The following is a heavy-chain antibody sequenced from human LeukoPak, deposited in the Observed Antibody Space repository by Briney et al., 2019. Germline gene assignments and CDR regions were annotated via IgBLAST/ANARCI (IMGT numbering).Heavy chain of an antibody. J-gene: IGHJ4*02. V-gene: IGHV3-73*01. CDR2: IRNKANNYAT. CDR3: TYTSSSGVVY. CDR1: GFTFSVSA. D-gene: IGHD6-6*01. Sequence: PGGSLRLSCAASGFTFSVSAMYWVRQASGKGLEWVGRIRNKANNYATAYAASLKGRFTIPRDDSKNTAYLQMNSLETEDTAMYYCTYTSSSGVVYWGQGTLVTVSS.